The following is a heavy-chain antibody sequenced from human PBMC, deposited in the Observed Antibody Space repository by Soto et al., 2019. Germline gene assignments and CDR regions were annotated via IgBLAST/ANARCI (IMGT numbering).Heavy chain of an antibody. CDR3: AKDHYVSRSGSVSPYYFDY. CDR2: ISSDGNRR. J-gene: IGHJ4*02. Sequence: QVYLVESGGGVVQPGRSLRLSCAVSGFTFPNFAMHWVRQVPGKGLEWVALISSDGNRRYYADSVKGRLTISRDNSKNTLYLQMYGLATEDTAVFYCAKDHYVSRSGSVSPYYFDYWGQGTLVTVSS. CDR1: GFTFPNFA. V-gene: IGHV3-30*18. D-gene: IGHD3-10*01.